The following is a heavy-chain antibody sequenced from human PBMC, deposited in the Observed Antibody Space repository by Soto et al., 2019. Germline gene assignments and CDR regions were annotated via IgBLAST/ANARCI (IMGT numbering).Heavy chain of an antibody. CDR3: AKEYSSGYSSGWYNSPFDY. V-gene: IGHV3-23*01. CDR2: ISGSGGKI. Sequence: GAYLRLSCAASGFPFNNNALILFRQAPGKGLEWVSGISGSGGKIYYADSVKGRFTISRDNSKNTLYLQMNSLRAEDTAVYYCAKEYSSGYSSGWYNSPFDYWGQGT. J-gene: IGHJ4*02. CDR1: GFPFNNNA. D-gene: IGHD6-19*01.